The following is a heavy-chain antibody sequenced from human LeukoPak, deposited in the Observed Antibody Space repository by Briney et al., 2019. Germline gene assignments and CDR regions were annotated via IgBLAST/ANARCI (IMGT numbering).Heavy chain of an antibody. CDR1: GGSISSYY. J-gene: IGHJ3*02. V-gene: IGHV4-59*01. CDR3: ARGNQLLSHAFDI. D-gene: IGHD2-21*01. Sequence: SETLSLTCTVSGGSISSYYWSWIRQPPGKGLEWIGYIYYSGSTNYNPSLKSRVTISVDTSKNQFSLKLSSVTAADTAVYYCARGNQLLSHAFDIWGQETMVTVSS. CDR2: IYYSGST.